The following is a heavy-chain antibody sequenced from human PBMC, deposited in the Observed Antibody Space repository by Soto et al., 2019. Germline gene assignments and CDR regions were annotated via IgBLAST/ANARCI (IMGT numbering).Heavy chain of an antibody. J-gene: IGHJ6*02. CDR3: ARDENSSSWRFYYYYGMDV. CDR2: ISSSGSTI. V-gene: IGHV3-11*01. CDR1: GFTFSDYY. D-gene: IGHD6-13*01. Sequence: PGGSLRLSCAASGFTFSDYYMSWIRQAPGKGLEWVSYISSSGSTIYYADPVKGRFTISRDNAKNSLYLQMNSLRAEDTAVYYCARDENSSSWRFYYYYGMDVWGQGTTVTVSS.